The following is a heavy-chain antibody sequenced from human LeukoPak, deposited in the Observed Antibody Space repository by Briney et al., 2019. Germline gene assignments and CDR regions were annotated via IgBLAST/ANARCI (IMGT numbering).Heavy chain of an antibody. CDR3: ASPLGYCSSTSCPNFDY. CDR1: GFTFGSYS. CDR2: ISSSSTTI. Sequence: GGSLRLSCAASGFTFGSYSMNWVRQAPGKGLEWVSYISSSSTTIYYADSVKGRFTISRDNAKNSLYLQMNSLRAEDTAVYYCASPLGYCSSTSCPNFDYWGQGTLVTVSS. V-gene: IGHV3-48*01. J-gene: IGHJ4*02. D-gene: IGHD2-2*01.